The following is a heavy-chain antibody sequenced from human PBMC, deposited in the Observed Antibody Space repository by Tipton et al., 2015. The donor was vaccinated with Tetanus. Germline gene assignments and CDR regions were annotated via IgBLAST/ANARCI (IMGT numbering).Heavy chain of an antibody. V-gene: IGHV5-51*01. CDR1: GYIFNNYW. J-gene: IGHJ4*02. CDR3: ARAHCTDGVCNFDF. Sequence: EVQLVQSGGEVKKPGESLKISCKGSGYIFNNYWIGWVRQKPGTGLEWMGIIYPGDSDTRYSPPFQGQVTISVDKSINTAYLQWSSLKASDTSMFYWARAHCTDGVCNFDFWGQGALVTVAS. D-gene: IGHD2-8*01. CDR2: IYPGDSDT.